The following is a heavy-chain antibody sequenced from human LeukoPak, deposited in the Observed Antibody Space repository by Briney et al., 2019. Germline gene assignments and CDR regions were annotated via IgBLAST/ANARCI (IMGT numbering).Heavy chain of an antibody. D-gene: IGHD6-19*01. CDR1: GDTISSSRFF. CDR3: ARDANYRDRSGYPSPFDF. V-gene: IGHV4-39*02. CDR2: HSDSGSP. J-gene: IGHJ4*02. Sequence: SETLSLTCTVSGDTISSSRFFWAWIRQPPGKGLEWIASHSDSGSPKYSPSFQSRVSIFTDTAKNQLSLNLRSVTAADTAVYYCARDANYRDRSGYPSPFDFWGQGILVTVSS.